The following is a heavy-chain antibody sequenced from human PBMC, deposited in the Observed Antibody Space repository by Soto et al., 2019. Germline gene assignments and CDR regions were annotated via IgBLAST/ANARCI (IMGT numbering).Heavy chain of an antibody. CDR1: GVSLSTSGVG. D-gene: IGHD3-3*01. CDR3: AHRKVDYDFWSGYFGGGMDV. Sequence: QITLKESGPTLVKHTQTLTLTCTFSGVSLSTSGVGVGWIRQPPGKALECLALIYWDDDKRYSPSLKSRLTNTKDNSQYHVVLTMTNMDPVDTATYYCAHRKVDYDFWSGYFGGGMDVWGQGTTVTVSS. V-gene: IGHV2-5*02. CDR2: IYWDDDK. J-gene: IGHJ6*02.